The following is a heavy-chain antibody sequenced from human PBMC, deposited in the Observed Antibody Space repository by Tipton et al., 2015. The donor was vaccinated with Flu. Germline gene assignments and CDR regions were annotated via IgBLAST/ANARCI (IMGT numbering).Heavy chain of an antibody. CDR2: VHQTGNT. CDR3: ARSGRRYDWFYFDY. CDR1: GDSVGSDYF. Sequence: TLSLTCSVSGDSVGSDYFWGWIRQSPGMGLEWIGNVHQTGNTYYNPSLRSRVTIAIDRPKNQFSLRLTSVTAADTAVYFCARSGRRYDWFYFDYWGLGTLVTVSS. D-gene: IGHD3-9*01. J-gene: IGHJ4*02. V-gene: IGHV4-38-2*01.